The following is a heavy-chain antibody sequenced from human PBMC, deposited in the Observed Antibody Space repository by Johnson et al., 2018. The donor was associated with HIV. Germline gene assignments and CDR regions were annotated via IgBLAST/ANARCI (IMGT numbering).Heavy chain of an antibody. V-gene: IGHV3-30*04. CDR3: ATGYNWNYVAHACDI. Sequence: QVQLVESGGGVVQPGRSLRLSCAASAFTFSRYAMHWVRQAPGKGLEWLAVISYDGRNKYYADSVKGRFSISRDNSRNTLYLQMNSLRAEDTAVYYCATGYNWNYVAHACDIWGQGTIVTVSS. D-gene: IGHD1-7*01. J-gene: IGHJ3*02. CDR1: AFTFSRYA. CDR2: ISYDGRNK.